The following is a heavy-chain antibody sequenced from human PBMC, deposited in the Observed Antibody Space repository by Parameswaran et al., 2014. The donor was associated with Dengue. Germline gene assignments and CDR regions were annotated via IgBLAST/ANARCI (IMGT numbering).Heavy chain of an antibody. CDR3: ARDRNWAFDY. V-gene: IGHV3-48*02. D-gene: IGHD3-16*01. J-gene: IGHJ4*02. Sequence: VRQMPGKGLEWVSYIGGSSSTITYADSVKGRFTISRDNAKNSLYLQMNSLRDEDTAVYYCARDRNWAFDYWGQGALVTVSS. CDR2: IGGSSSTI.